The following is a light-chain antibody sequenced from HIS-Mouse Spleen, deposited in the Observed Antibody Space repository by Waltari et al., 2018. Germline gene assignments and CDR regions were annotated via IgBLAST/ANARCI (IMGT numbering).Light chain of an antibody. V-gene: IGKV4-1*01. J-gene: IGKJ2*01. CDR1: QSVLYSSNNKNY. CDR3: QQYYSTPYT. CDR2: WAS. Sequence: DIVMTQSPDSLAVSLGERATINCKSSQSVLYSSNNKNYLAWYQQKPRQPHKLLIYWASPRDSGVPDRFSGSGSGTDFTLTISSLQAEDVAVYYCQQYYSTPYTFGQGTKLEIK.